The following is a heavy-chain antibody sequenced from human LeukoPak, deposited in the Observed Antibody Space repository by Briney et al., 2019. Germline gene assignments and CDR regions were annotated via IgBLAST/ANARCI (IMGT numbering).Heavy chain of an antibody. D-gene: IGHD3-3*01. CDR2: ISSSGSTI. CDR3: ARVPLSAFWPLDY. V-gene: IGHV3-11*01. Sequence: GGSLRLSCAASGFTFSDYYMSWIRQAPGKGLEWVSYISSSGSTIYYADSVKGRFTISRDNAKNSLYLQMNSLRAEDTAVYYCARVPLSAFWPLDYWGQGTLVTVSS. CDR1: GFTFSDYY. J-gene: IGHJ4*02.